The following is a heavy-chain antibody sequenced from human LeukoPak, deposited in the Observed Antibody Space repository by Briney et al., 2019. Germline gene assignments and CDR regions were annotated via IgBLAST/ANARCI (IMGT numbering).Heavy chain of an antibody. CDR1: GGTFSRYA. D-gene: IGHD5-18*01. CDR3: AREGLDTTTQIYYYGMDV. Sequence: SVKVSCKASGGTFSRYAFSWVRQAPGQGLEWMGRIIPTLGIANYAQTFQDRVTITADKSTSTAYMELSSLRFEDTAVYYCAREGLDTTTQIYYYGMDVWGQGTTVTVSS. V-gene: IGHV1-69*04. J-gene: IGHJ6*02. CDR2: IIPTLGIA.